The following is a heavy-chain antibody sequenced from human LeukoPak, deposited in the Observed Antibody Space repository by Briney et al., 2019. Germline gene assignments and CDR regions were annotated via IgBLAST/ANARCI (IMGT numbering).Heavy chain of an antibody. D-gene: IGHD5-18*01. Sequence: ASVKVSCKASGYTFTSYDINWVRQATGQGLEWMGWMNPNSGNTGYAQKFQGRVTMTRNTSISTAYMELRSLRSEDTAVYYCASPIYSYGQYAFDIWGQGTMVTVSS. CDR3: ASPIYSYGQYAFDI. J-gene: IGHJ3*02. V-gene: IGHV1-8*01. CDR1: GYTFTSYD. CDR2: MNPNSGNT.